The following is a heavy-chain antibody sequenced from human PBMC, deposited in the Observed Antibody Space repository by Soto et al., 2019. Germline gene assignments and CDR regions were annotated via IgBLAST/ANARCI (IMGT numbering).Heavy chain of an antibody. J-gene: IGHJ3*02. CDR1: GFTFSSYE. Sequence: PGGSLRLSCAASGFTFSSYEMNWVRQAPGKGLEWVSYISSSGSTIYYADSVKGRFTISRDNAKNSLYLQMNSLRAEDTAVYYCASGGMLYPTSDAFDIWGQGTMVT. CDR3: ASGGMLYPTSDAFDI. D-gene: IGHD2-8*01. V-gene: IGHV3-48*03. CDR2: ISSSGSTI.